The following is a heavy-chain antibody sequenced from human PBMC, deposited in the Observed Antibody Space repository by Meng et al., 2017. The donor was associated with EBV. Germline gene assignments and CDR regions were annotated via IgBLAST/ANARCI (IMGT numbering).Heavy chain of an antibody. D-gene: IGHD5-24*01. CDR2: IIPILGIA. CDR1: GGTFSSYA. V-gene: IGHV1-69*10. J-gene: IGHJ4*02. Sequence: QVRLVQSVGGGKKPGSPVKVSCKASGGTFSSYAISWVRQAPGQGLEWMGGIIPILGIANYAQKFQGRVTITADKSTSTAYMELSSLRSEDTAVYYCARERPGGMATTPYFDYWGQGTLVTVSS. CDR3: ARERPGGMATTPYFDY.